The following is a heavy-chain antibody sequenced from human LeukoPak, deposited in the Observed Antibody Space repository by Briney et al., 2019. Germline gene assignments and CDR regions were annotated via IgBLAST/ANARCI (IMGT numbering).Heavy chain of an antibody. V-gene: IGHV3-7*03. CDR1: GFTFSSYW. Sequence: GGSLRLSCAASGFTFSSYWMSWVRQAPGKGLEWVANIKQDGSEKYYVDSVKGRFTISRDNAKNSLYLQMNSLRAEDTAVYYCARDWYCSGGSCYAHVTDWGQGTLVTVSS. J-gene: IGHJ4*02. CDR3: ARDWYCSGGSCYAHVTD. CDR2: IKQDGSEK. D-gene: IGHD2-15*01.